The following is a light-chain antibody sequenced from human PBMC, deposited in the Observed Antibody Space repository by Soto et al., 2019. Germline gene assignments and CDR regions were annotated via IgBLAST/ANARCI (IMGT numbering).Light chain of an antibody. J-gene: IGLJ3*02. CDR2: DVS. V-gene: IGLV2-11*01. Sequence: QSALTQPRSVSGSPGQSVTLSCTGTSSDVGGYNYVSWYQQHPGKAPKVMIYDVSKRPSGVPERFSGSKSGNTASLTISGLQAEDEADYHCCSYAGSYTFGVFGGGTKLTVL. CDR3: CSYAGSYTFGV. CDR1: SSDVGGYNY.